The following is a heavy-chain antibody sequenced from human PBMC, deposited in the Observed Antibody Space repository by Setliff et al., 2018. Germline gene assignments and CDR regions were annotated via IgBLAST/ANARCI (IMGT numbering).Heavy chain of an antibody. J-gene: IGHJ6*03. V-gene: IGHV4-61*09. CDR2: IYTSGTT. D-gene: IGHD3-10*01. CDR3: ARSNMGNYYDSGRYHYYYYMDV. Sequence: PSETLSLTCSVSGGSISSGSYYWTWIRQPAGKGLEWIGHIYTSGTTKYNPSLKSRVTISVDASKNQFFLKLTSVTAADTAVYYCARSNMGNYYDSGRYHYYYYMDVWGKGTRSP. CDR1: GGSISSGSYY.